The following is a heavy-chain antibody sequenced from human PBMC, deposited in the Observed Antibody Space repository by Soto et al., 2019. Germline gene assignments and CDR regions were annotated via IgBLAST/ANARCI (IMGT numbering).Heavy chain of an antibody. V-gene: IGHV1-18*01. CDR2: ISAYNGNT. CDR3: ARDVVVPADGGMEV. D-gene: IGHD2-2*01. J-gene: IGHJ6*02. CDR1: GYTFTSYG. Sequence: RASVKVSCKASGYTFTSYGISWVRQAPGQGLEWMGWISAYNGNTNYAQKLQGRVTMTTATSRSTAYMELRSLRSDDTAVYYCARDVVVPADGGMEVWDQETTVTVAS.